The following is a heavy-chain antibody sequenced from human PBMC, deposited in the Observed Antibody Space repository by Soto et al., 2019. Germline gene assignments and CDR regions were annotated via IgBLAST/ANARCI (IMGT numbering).Heavy chain of an antibody. Sequence: GGSLRLSCAASGCTFISYAMSWVRQAPGKGLEWVSAISGSGGSTYYADSVKGRFTISRDNSKNTLYLQMNSLRAEDTAVYYCARGRFLEWFLAQAPYNWFDPWGQGTLVTVSS. J-gene: IGHJ5*02. CDR2: ISGSGGST. V-gene: IGHV3-23*01. CDR3: ARGRFLEWFLAQAPYNWFDP. D-gene: IGHD3-3*01. CDR1: GCTFISYA.